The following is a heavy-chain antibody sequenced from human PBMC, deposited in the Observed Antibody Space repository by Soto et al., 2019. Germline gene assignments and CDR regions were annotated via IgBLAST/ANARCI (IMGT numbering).Heavy chain of an antibody. CDR2: ISYGGST. CDR1: GGSINSGGYC. CDR3: SRGILV. D-gene: IGHD5-18*01. Sequence: QVQLQESGPGLVKPSQTLSLTCTVSGGSINSGGYCWSWIRQHPGKGLDWIGCISYGGSTSYNPSLKSRVTISVDTSKNQFSLELTSGTAADTAVYYCSRGILVWGQGALITVSS. J-gene: IGHJ4*02. V-gene: IGHV4-31*03.